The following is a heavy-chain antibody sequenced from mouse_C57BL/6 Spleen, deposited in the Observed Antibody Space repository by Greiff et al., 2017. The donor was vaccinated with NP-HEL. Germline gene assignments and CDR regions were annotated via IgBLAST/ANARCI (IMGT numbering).Heavy chain of an antibody. D-gene: IGHD3-1*01. CDR2: IDPSDSYT. V-gene: IGHV1-69*01. CDR3: ARLGLYDSLLYYAMDY. J-gene: IGHJ4*01. CDR1: GYTFTSYW. Sequence: QVQLQQSGAELVMPGASVKLSCKASGYTFTSYWMHWVKQRPGQGLEWIGEIDPSDSYTNYNQKFKGKSTLTVDKSSSTAYMQISSLTSEDSAVYYCARLGLYDSLLYYAMDYRGQGTSVTVSS.